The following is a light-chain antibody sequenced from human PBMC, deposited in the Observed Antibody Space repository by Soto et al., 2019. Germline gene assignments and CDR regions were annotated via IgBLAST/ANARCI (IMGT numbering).Light chain of an antibody. CDR2: DAS. V-gene: IGKV3-11*01. Sequence: EIVLTQSPATLSLSPGERATLSCRASQRVSSYLAWYQQKPGQAPRLLIYDASNRATGIPARFSGSRSGTDFTLTIISLEPEDFAVYYCQQRSNWPPRITFGQGTRLEIK. J-gene: IGKJ5*01. CDR3: QQRSNWPPRIT. CDR1: QRVSSY.